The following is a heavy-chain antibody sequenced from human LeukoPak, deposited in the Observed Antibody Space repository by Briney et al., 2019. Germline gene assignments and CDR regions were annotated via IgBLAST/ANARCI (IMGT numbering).Heavy chain of an antibody. Sequence: GGSLRLSCAASGFTFSSYAMSWVRQAPGKGLEWVSAISGSGGSTYYADSVRGRFTISRDNSKNTLYLQMNSLRAEDTAVYYCAKDPNDPGYCSGGSCYSESDYWGQGTLVTVSS. J-gene: IGHJ4*02. CDR1: GFTFSSYA. D-gene: IGHD2-15*01. V-gene: IGHV3-23*01. CDR3: AKDPNDPGYCSGGSCYSESDY. CDR2: ISGSGGST.